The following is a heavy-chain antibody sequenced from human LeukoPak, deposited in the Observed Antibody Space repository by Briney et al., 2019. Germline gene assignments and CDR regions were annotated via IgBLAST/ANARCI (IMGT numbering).Heavy chain of an antibody. CDR3: AKDLRPEEYIVGVNDAFDI. CDR2: ISGSGGST. V-gene: IGHV3-23*01. Sequence: GGSLRLSCAASGFTFSSYAMSWVRQAPGKGLEWVSAISGSGGSTYYADSVKGRFTISRDNSKNTLYLQMNSLRAEDTAVYYCAKDLRPEEYIVGVNDAFDIWGQGTMVTVSS. CDR1: GFTFSSYA. D-gene: IGHD1-26*01. J-gene: IGHJ3*02.